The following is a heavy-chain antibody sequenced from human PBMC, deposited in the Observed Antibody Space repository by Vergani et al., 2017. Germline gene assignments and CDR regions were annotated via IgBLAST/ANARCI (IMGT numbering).Heavy chain of an antibody. D-gene: IGHD3-22*01. J-gene: IGHJ4*02. CDR2: ISSSSSYI. CDR3: ARDLFDYDSSGYYSGFFDY. V-gene: IGHV3-21*01. CDR1: GFTFSSYS. Sequence: EVQLLESGGDLVKPGGSLRLSCAASGFTFSSYSMNWVRQAPGKGLEWVSSISSSSSYIYYADSVKGRFPISRDNAKNSLYLQMNSLRAEDTAVYYCARDLFDYDSSGYYSGFFDYWGQGTLVTVSS.